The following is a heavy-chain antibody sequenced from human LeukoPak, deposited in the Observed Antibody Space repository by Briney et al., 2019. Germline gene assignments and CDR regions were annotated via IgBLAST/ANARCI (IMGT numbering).Heavy chain of an antibody. CDR1: GCTFTGHY. J-gene: IGHJ4*02. CDR2: INPNSGGT. CDR3: ARTGFGELLYDY. Sequence: ASVKVSCKASGCTFTGHYMHWVRQAPGQGLEWMGWINPNSGGTNYAQKFQGWVTMTRDTSISTAYMELSRLRSDDTAVYYCARTGFGELLYDYWGQGTLVTVSS. D-gene: IGHD3-10*01. V-gene: IGHV1-2*04.